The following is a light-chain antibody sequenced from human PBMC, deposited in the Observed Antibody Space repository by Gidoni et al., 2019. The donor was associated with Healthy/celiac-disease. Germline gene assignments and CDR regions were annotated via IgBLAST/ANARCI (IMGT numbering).Light chain of an antibody. Sequence: SYELTPPPSVSVSPGQTASITCSGDALPKQYAYWYQQKPGQAPVLVIYKDSERPSGIPERFSGASSWTTVTLTISGVQAEDEADYYCQSADSSGTYVVFGGGTKLTVL. CDR3: QSADSSGTYVV. J-gene: IGLJ2*01. CDR1: ALPKQY. CDR2: KDS. V-gene: IGLV3-25*03.